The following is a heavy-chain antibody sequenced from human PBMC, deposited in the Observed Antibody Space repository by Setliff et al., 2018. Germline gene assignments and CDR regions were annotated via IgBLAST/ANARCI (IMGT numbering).Heavy chain of an antibody. J-gene: IGHJ4*02. CDR3: ARGARLSYGDLPNFDY. D-gene: IGHD4-17*01. CDR1: GYTFASYG. Sequence: ASVKVSCKASGYTFASYGISWVRQAPGQGLEWMGWISAYNGNTDYAQKLQGRVTMTTDTSTSTAYMELRSLRSDDTAVYYCARGARLSYGDLPNFDYWGQGTLVTVSS. CDR2: ISAYNGNT. V-gene: IGHV1-18*01.